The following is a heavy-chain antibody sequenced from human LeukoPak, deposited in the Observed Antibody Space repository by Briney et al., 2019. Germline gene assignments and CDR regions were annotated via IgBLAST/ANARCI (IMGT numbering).Heavy chain of an antibody. V-gene: IGHV1-18*01. CDR3: ASFYAPDRGIESQNLVTVY. CDR2: ITTYNGNT. CDR1: GYTFTSYP. Sequence: ASVKVSCKASGYTFTSYPITWVRQAPGQGLEWMGWITTYNGNTNYAQKLQGRVTITTDTSTSTAYMDLRGLRSDDTAVYYCASFYAPDRGIESQNLVTVYWSQGTLVSVSS. D-gene: IGHD2/OR15-2a*01. J-gene: IGHJ4*02.